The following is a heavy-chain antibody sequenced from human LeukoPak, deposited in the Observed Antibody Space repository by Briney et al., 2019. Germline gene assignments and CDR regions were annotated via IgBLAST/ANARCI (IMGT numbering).Heavy chain of an antibody. CDR1: GGSISGSY. D-gene: IGHD3-10*01. Sequence: PSETLSLTCTVSGGSISGSYWSWIRQPAGKGLEWIGRIYTTGSTNYNHSLKSRVTISVDKSKNQFSLKMSSVTAADTAVYYCARGTYGSGSRVYYYYYMDVWGKGTTVTVSS. J-gene: IGHJ6*03. CDR3: ARGTYGSGSRVYYYYYMDV. CDR2: IYTTGST. V-gene: IGHV4-4*07.